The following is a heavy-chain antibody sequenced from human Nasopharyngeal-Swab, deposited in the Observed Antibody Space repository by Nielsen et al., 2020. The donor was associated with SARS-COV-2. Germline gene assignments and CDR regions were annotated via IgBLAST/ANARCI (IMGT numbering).Heavy chain of an antibody. Sequence: GGSLRLSCAASGFTISSNGMNWVRQAPGKGLEWVAYISSSSSTSYYADPVKGRFTISRANPKNSLYLQMNSLRDEDTAVYYCARDVGIVGATLDNWGQGTLVTVSS. V-gene: IGHV3-48*02. CDR2: ISSSSSTS. CDR3: ARDVGIVGATLDN. J-gene: IGHJ4*02. CDR1: GFTISSNG. D-gene: IGHD1-26*01.